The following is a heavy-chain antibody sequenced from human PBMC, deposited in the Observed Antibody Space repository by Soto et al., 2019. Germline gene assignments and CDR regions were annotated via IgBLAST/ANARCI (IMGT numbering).Heavy chain of an antibody. Sequence: QVQLQESGPGLVKPSQSLSLTCTVSGGSITSDDYYWSWIRQPPGRGLEWIGYIFYSGSTHYNPSLKSRFIIPLDTSMKQVSLKLSSVTAADTAVYYCASANCGGDCSYRHDRYYFESWGQGTLVTVSS. CDR1: GGSITSDDYY. D-gene: IGHD2-21*02. CDR3: ASANCGGDCSYRHDRYYFES. J-gene: IGHJ4*02. CDR2: IFYSGST. V-gene: IGHV4-30-4*01.